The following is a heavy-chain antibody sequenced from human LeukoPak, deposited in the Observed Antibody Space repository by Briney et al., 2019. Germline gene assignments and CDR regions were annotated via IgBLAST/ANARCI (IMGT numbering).Heavy chain of an antibody. CDR3: ARSTVVAGRYYYYYMDV. D-gene: IGHD2-15*01. CDR2: IDSGGST. Sequence: PGGSLRLSCAASGFTVSSNYKSWVRQAPGKGLEWVSGIDSGGSTYYADSMKGRFTIYRDNSRNTLYLKMNSLRAEDTAVHYCARSTVVAGRYYYYYMDVWGKGTTVTVSS. V-gene: IGHV3-53*01. J-gene: IGHJ6*03. CDR1: GFTVSSNY.